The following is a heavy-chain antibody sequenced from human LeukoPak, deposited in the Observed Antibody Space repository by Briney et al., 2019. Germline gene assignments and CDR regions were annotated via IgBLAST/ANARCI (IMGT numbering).Heavy chain of an antibody. Sequence: PVGSLRLSCAASGFTFSSYSMNWVRQAPGKGLEWVSSISSSSSYIYYADSVMSRFTISRDNAKNSLYLQMNSLRAEDTAVYYCARDLLLREAFDIWGQGTMVTVSS. V-gene: IGHV3-21*01. CDR1: GFTFSSYS. CDR2: ISSSSSYI. D-gene: IGHD3-16*01. CDR3: ARDLLLREAFDI. J-gene: IGHJ3*02.